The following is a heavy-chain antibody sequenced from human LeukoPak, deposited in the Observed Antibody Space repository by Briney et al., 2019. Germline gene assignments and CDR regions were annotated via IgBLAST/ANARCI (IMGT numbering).Heavy chain of an antibody. D-gene: IGHD1-14*01. V-gene: IGHV3-30*02. CDR3: AKDTTPPKAGFDP. CDR2: IRCDGSNK. Sequence: GGSLRLSCAASGFTFSSFGMHWDRQAPGKGLEWVAFIRCDGSNKYYADSVKGRFTISRDNSKYTLYLQMNSLRAEDTSIYFCAKDTTPPKAGFDPWGQGTLVTVSS. J-gene: IGHJ5*02. CDR1: GFTFSSFG.